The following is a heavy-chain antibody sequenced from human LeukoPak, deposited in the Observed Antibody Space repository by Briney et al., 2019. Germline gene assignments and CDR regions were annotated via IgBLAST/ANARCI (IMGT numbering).Heavy chain of an antibody. CDR3: ARGIVVVAQLGYYYYYMDV. J-gene: IGHJ6*03. CDR2: IYTIGST. Sequence: SETLPLTCTVSGGSISSGSYYWRWLRPPAGKGLEWLGRIYTIGSTNYNPSLKSRVTISGDTSKNQFSPKLSSATAADTAVYYCARGIVVVAQLGYYYYYMDVWGKGTTVTISS. V-gene: IGHV4-61*02. CDR1: GGSISSGSYY. D-gene: IGHD2-15*01.